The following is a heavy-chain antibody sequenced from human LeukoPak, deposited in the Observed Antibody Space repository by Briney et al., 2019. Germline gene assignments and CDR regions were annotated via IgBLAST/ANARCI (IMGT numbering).Heavy chain of an antibody. CDR3: ARDLLHRGYAFDI. D-gene: IGHD3-22*01. CDR1: SGSISSGTYY. CDR2: TYSSGST. Sequence: SETLSLTCTVSSGSISSGTYYWSWIRQPAGKGLEWIGRTYSSGSTNYNPSLKSRVTISVDTSKNQFSLKLSSVTAADTAVYYCARDLLHRGYAFDIWGRGTMVTVSS. J-gene: IGHJ3*02. V-gene: IGHV4-61*02.